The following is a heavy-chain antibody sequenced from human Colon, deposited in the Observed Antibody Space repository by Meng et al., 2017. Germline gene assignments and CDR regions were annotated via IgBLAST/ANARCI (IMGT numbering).Heavy chain of an antibody. CDR3: AREGDTAMVLGD. J-gene: IGHJ4*02. D-gene: IGHD5-18*01. Sequence: SETLSLTCAVYGESFSGYYWSWIRQPPGKGLEWIGEINHSGSTNYNPSLKSRVTISVDTSKNQFSLKLSSVTAADTAVYYCAREGDTAMVLGDWGQGTLVTVSS. V-gene: IGHV4-34*01. CDR1: GESFSGYY. CDR2: INHSGST.